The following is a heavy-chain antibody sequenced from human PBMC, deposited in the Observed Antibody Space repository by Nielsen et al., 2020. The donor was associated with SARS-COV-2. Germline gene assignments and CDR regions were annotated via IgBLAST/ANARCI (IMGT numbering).Heavy chain of an antibody. CDR1: GFTFSSYA. CDR3: AKDYSPDPYYYYYGMDV. V-gene: IGHV3-23*01. CDR2: ISGSGGST. J-gene: IGHJ6*02. D-gene: IGHD2-15*01. Sequence: GGSLRLSCAASGFTFSSYAMSWVRQAPGKGLEWVSAISGSGGSTYCADSVKGRFTISRDNSKNTLYLQMNSLRAEDTAVYYCAKDYSPDPYYYYYGMDVWGQGTTVTVSS.